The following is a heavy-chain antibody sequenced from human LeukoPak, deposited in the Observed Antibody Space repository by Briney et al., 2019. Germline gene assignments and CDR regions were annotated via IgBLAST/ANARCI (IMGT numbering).Heavy chain of an antibody. V-gene: IGHV3-21*01. CDR2: IGGSSHSM. D-gene: IGHD3-9*01. Sequence: GGSLRLSCAASGFTFSTYSMNWVRQAPGKGLEWVSSIGGSSHSMYYADSVKGRFTISRDNARNSLFLQMNSLRAEDTAVYYCARELDEGFDCWGQGTLVTVSS. CDR3: ARELDEGFDC. J-gene: IGHJ4*02. CDR1: GFTFSTYS.